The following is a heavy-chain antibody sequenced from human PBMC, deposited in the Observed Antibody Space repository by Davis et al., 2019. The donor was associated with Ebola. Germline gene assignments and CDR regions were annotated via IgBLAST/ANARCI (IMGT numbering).Heavy chain of an antibody. Sequence: GESLKISCPGPGFTSIHYAMSWVRQAPGKGLEWVSFITGSGVTTYYSDSVKGRFTVSRDNSKNTLYLQMNSLRVEDTALYYCVKSAYSYGNDAFDMWGQGTMVTVSS. CDR3: VKSAYSYGNDAFDM. V-gene: IGHV3-23*01. D-gene: IGHD5-18*01. CDR2: ITGSGVTT. CDR1: GFTSIHYA. J-gene: IGHJ3*02.